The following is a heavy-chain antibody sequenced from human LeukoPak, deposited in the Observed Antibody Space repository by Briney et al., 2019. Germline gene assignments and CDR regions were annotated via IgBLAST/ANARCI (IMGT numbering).Heavy chain of an antibody. CDR2: IGTAGDT. V-gene: IGHV3-13*01. CDR1: GFTFSNYD. CDR3: VTLWSASYVY. Sequence: GGSLRLSCAASGFTFSNYDMHWVRQASGKSLEWVSAIGTAGDTYCAASVKGRFTISRENAKNSLFLHMNSLRVGDTAVYYCVTLWSASYVYWGQGALVTVSS. D-gene: IGHD3-3*01. J-gene: IGHJ4*02.